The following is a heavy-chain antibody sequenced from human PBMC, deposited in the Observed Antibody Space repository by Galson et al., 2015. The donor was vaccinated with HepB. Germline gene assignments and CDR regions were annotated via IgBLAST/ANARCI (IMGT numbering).Heavy chain of an antibody. D-gene: IGHD3-10*01. CDR1: GFTFEDYA. V-gene: IGHV3-9*01. CDR2: ISWNSDFT. J-gene: IGHJ6*02. Sequence: SLRLSCAASGFTFEDYAIHWVRQVPGKGLDWVSGISWNSDFTAYADSVRGRFTTSRANARNFLYWQMNSLRPEDTALYYCAQDLTYYYGSGSYFVGMDVWGQGTTVTVSS. CDR3: AQDLTYYYGSGSYFVGMDV.